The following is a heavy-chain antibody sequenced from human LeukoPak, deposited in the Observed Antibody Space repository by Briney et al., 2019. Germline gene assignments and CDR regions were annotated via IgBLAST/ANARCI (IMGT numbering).Heavy chain of an antibody. Sequence: SVKVSCKGSGGTFSSYASSWVRPAPGQGLEWMGRIIPMLGIANYAQKLQGRVTITADKSPRTAYMELSSLRSEDTAVYYCARDRVLNAPRPYYFDYWGQGTLVTVSS. D-gene: IGHD4/OR15-4a*01. CDR1: GGTFSSYA. CDR2: IIPMLGIA. CDR3: ARDRVLNAPRPYYFDY. V-gene: IGHV1-69*04. J-gene: IGHJ4*02.